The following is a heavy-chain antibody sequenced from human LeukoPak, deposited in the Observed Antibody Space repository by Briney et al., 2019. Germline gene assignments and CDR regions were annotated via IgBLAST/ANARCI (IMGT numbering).Heavy chain of an antibody. V-gene: IGHV4-61*01. CDR1: GDPVSRGSYY. D-gene: IGHD6-19*01. Sequence: PSETLSLTCTVSGDPVSRGSYYWSWIRQPPGKELEWIGYVYHTGSTNYNPSLKSRVTISAYTSKNEFSLKMTSVTAADTAVYYCARGFASGWYSRYDPWGQGTLVTVSS. CDR2: VYHTGST. CDR3: ARGFASGWYSRYDP. J-gene: IGHJ5*02.